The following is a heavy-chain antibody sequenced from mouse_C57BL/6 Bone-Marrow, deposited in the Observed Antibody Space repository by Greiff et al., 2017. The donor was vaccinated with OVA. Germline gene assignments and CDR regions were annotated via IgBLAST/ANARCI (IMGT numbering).Heavy chain of an antibody. CDR3: ADSSGYVDWFAY. J-gene: IGHJ3*01. CDR1: GYAFSSSW. Sequence: QVQLQQSGPELVKPGASVKISCKASGYAFSSSWMNWVKQRPGKGLEWIGRIYPGDGDTNYNGKFKGKATLTADKSSSTAYMQLSSLTSEDSAVYFCADSSGYVDWFAYWGQGTLVTVSA. V-gene: IGHV1-82*01. CDR2: IYPGDGDT. D-gene: IGHD3-2*02.